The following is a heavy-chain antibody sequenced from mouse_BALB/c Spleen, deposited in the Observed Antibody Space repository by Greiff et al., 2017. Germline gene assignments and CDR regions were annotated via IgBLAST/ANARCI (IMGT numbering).Heavy chain of an antibody. D-gene: IGHD2-4*01. CDR2: INPSTGYT. CDR3: ARYGDYAWFAY. Sequence: VHLVESGAELAKPGASVKMSCKASGYTFTSYWMHWVKQRPGQGLEWIGYINPSTGYTEYNQKFKDKATLTADKSSSTAYMQLSSLTSEDSAVYYCARYGDYAWFAYWGQGTLVTVSA. CDR1: GYTFTSYW. V-gene: IGHV1-7*01. J-gene: IGHJ3*01.